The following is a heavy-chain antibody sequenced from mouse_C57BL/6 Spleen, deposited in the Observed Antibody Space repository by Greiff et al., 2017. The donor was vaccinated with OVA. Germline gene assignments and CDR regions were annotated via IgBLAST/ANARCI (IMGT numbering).Heavy chain of an antibody. V-gene: IGHV5-9-1*02. J-gene: IGHJ4*01. CDR2: ISSGGDYI. CDR1: GFTFSSYA. D-gene: IGHD2-3*01. Sequence: EVKVEESGEGLVKPGGSLKLSCAASGFTFSSYAMSWVRQTPEKRLEWVAYISSGGDYIYYADTVKGRFTISRDNARNTLYLQMSSLKSEDTAMYYCTRGGDGYYAAMDYWGQGTSVTVSS. CDR3: TRGGDGYYAAMDY.